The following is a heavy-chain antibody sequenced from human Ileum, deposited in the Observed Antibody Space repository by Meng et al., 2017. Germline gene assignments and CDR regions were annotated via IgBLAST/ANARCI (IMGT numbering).Heavy chain of an antibody. CDR3: ARGGGRYGPDFDY. V-gene: IGHV4-34*01. J-gene: IGHJ4*02. Sequence: QVQLQQWGAGLLKPSETLSPTCAVYGGSFSGYYWSWIRQPPGKGLEWIGEINHSGSTNYNPSLKSRVTISVDTSKNQFSLKLSSVTAADTAVYYCARGGGRYGPDFDYWGQGTLVTVSS. CDR2: INHSGST. CDR1: GGSFSGYY. D-gene: IGHD3-16*01.